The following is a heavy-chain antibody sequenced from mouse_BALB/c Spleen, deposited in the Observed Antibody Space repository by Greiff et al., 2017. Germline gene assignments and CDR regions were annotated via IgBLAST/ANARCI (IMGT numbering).Heavy chain of an antibody. CDR3: ARDYYGSSYYAMDY. V-gene: IGHV5-6-3*01. CDR2: INSNGGST. D-gene: IGHD1-1*01. CDR1: GFTFSSYG. J-gene: IGHJ4*01. Sequence: EVHLVESGGGLVQPGGSLKLSCAASGFTFSSYGMSWVRQTPDKRLELVATINSNGGSTYYPDSVKGRFTISRDNAKNTLYLQMSSLKSEDTAMYYCARDYYGSSYYAMDYWGQGTSVTVSS.